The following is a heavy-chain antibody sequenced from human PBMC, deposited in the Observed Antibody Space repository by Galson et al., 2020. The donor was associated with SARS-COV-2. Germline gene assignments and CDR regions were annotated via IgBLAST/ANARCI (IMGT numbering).Heavy chain of an antibody. Sequence: SETLSLTCTVSGASTSSDDYYWSWIRQSPAKGLEWIGYIYYGGNTYHNPSLKSRLTISIDASKNQFSLKVSSVTAADTAIYYCARGYCSSSSCRSVPFYYYMDVWGKGTTVTVSS. D-gene: IGHD2-2*01. CDR3: ARGYCSSSSCRSVPFYYYMDV. CDR2: IYYGGNT. J-gene: IGHJ6*03. CDR1: GASTSSDDYY. V-gene: IGHV4-30-4*01.